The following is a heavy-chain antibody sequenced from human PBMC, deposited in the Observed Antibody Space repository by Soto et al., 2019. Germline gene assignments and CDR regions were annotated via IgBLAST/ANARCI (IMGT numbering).Heavy chain of an antibody. CDR1: GGSISSSSYY. CDR3: ARLVDY. Sequence: SETLSLTCTVSGGSISSSSYYWGWIRQPPGRGLEWIGSIYYSGSTYYNPSLKSRVTISVDTSKNQFSLKLTSVTAADTAVYYCARLVDYWGQGTLVTVSS. J-gene: IGHJ4*02. CDR2: IYYSGST. V-gene: IGHV4-39*01.